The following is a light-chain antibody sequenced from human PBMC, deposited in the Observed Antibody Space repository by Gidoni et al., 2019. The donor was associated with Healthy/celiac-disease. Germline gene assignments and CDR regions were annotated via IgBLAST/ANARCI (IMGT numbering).Light chain of an antibody. CDR2: DAS. CDR3: QQRSNWNT. J-gene: IGKJ4*01. Sequence: EIVFTQSQATLSLSPGERAILSCRASQSVSSYLAWYQQKPGQAPSLLIYDASNRATGIPARFSGSGSGTDFTLTISSQEPEDFAVYYCQQRSNWNTFGGGTKVEIK. CDR1: QSVSSY. V-gene: IGKV3-11*01.